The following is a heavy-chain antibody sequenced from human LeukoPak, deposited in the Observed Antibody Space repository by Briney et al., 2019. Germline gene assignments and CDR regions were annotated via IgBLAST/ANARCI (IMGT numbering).Heavy chain of an antibody. J-gene: IGHJ4*02. CDR1: GFPFSNHY. D-gene: IGHD3/OR15-3a*01. CDR3: ARSVYGRYSSPEGGYFDY. CDR2: ISGSSSYT. V-gene: IGHV3-11*06. Sequence: PGGSLTLSCAACGFPFSNHYMIWIGQAPEKRREDVSYISGSSSYTNNADSVKGRFTISRDNAKNSLSLQMNSLRAEDTAVYYCARSVYGRYSSPEGGYFDYWGQGTLVTVSS.